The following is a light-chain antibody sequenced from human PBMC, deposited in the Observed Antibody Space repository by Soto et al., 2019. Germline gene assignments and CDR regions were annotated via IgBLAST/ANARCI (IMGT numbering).Light chain of an antibody. CDR1: SSDVGSYNL. J-gene: IGLJ1*01. V-gene: IGLV2-23*01. CDR3: CSYAGSSTYV. Sequence: QCALTQPASVSGSPGQSITISCTRTSSDVGSYNLVSWYQQYPGKAPKLMIYEGSKRPSGVSNRFSGSKSGNTASLTISGLQAEDEADYYCCSYAGSSTYVFGTGTKLTV. CDR2: EGS.